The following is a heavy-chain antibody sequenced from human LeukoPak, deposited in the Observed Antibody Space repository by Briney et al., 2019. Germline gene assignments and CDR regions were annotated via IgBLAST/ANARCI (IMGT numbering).Heavy chain of an antibody. V-gene: IGHV6-1*01. J-gene: IGHJ4*02. Sequence: PSETLSLTCTVSGGSVSSGSYYWNWIRQSPSRGLEWLGRTYYRSKWYNDYAVSVKSRITINPDTSKNQFSLQLNSVTPEDTAVYYCARDMHMTTMTTYFDYWGQGTLVTVSS. CDR1: GGSVSSGSYY. D-gene: IGHD4-17*01. CDR3: ARDMHMTTMTTYFDY. CDR2: TYYRSKWYN.